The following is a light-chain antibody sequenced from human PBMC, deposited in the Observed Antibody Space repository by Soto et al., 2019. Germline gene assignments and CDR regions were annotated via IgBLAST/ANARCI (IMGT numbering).Light chain of an antibody. CDR1: QSVSNNY. J-gene: IGKJ1*01. Sequence: EIVLTQSPGTLSLSPWERATLSCGASQSVSNNYLAWYQQQPGQAPRLLIDGASNRATGLPDRFSGSGSGTDFTITISRLEPEDFAVYYCQPYGSSGTFGQGTKVDIK. CDR3: QPYGSSGT. V-gene: IGKV3-20*01. CDR2: GAS.